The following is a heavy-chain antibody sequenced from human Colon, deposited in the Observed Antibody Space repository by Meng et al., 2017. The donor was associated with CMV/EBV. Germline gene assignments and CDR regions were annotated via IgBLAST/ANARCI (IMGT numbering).Heavy chain of an antibody. V-gene: IGHV3-74*01. Sequence: GGALEISCAVSGFTFNSHWMHWVRQAPGKGLVWVSRINGDGRTTSYADSVEGRFIISRDNARNTLYLQMSSLRVDDTAVYFCARELPTSSWYFDAFDLWGQGTMVTVSS. CDR2: INGDGRTT. CDR1: GFTFNSHW. CDR3: ARELPTSSWYFDAFDL. D-gene: IGHD6-13*01. J-gene: IGHJ3*01.